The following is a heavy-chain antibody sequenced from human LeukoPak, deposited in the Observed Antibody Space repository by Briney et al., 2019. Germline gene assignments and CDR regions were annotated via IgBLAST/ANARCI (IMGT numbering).Heavy chain of an antibody. CDR1: GGTFSSYA. Sequence: SVTVSCTASGGTFSSYAISWVRQAPGQGLEWMGRIIPIFGTANYAQKFQGRVTITADKSTSTAYMELSSLRSEDTAVYYCARSPYYYDSSGTNWFDPWGQGTLVTVSS. J-gene: IGHJ5*02. V-gene: IGHV1-69*06. CDR3: ARSPYYYDSSGTNWFDP. D-gene: IGHD3-22*01. CDR2: IIPIFGTA.